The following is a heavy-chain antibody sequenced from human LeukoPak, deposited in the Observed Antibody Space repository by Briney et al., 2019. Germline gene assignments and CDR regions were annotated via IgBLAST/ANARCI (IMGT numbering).Heavy chain of an antibody. D-gene: IGHD6-19*01. CDR2: FDPEDGET. J-gene: IGHJ5*02. CDR1: GYTLTELS. CDR3: APLGYSSGWFRSWFDP. Sequence: ASVKVSCKVSGYTLTELSMHWVRQAPGKGLEWMGGFDPEDGETIYAQKFQGRVTMTEDTSTDTAYMELSSLRSEDTAVYYCAPLGYSSGWFRSWFDPCGQGTLVTVSS. V-gene: IGHV1-24*01.